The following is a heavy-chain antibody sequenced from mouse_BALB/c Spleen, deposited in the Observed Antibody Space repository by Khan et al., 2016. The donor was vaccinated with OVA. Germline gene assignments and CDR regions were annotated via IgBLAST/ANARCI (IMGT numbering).Heavy chain of an antibody. Sequence: EVQLVESGPGLVKPSQSLSLTCTVTGYSITSDYAWNWIRQFPGNKLEWLGYISYSGNTKYNPSLKSRISVTRDTSKNQFFLQLTSVTTEDTATDYCAREHGGDIDYWGQGTTVTVSS. CDR1: GYSITSDYA. CDR3: AREHGGDIDY. D-gene: IGHD3-3*01. V-gene: IGHV3-2*02. CDR2: ISYSGNT. J-gene: IGHJ2*01.